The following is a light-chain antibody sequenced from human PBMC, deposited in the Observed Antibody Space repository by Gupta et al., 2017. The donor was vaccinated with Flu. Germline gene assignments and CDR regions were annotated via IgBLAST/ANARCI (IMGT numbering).Light chain of an antibody. J-gene: IGKJ4*01. CDR3: MQTLQTPLT. Sequence: EIVMTQSPLSLTVTPGEPASISCRSSQSLLHSNGYYYLDWYLQKPGQSPQLLIYLGSNRASGVPDRFSGSGSGTDFTLKISRVEAEDVGVYYCMQTLQTPLTFGGGTKVEIK. CDR2: LGS. V-gene: IGKV2-28*01. CDR1: QSLLHSNGYYY.